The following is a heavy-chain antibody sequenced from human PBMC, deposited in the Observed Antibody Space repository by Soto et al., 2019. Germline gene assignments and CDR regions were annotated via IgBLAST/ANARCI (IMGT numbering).Heavy chain of an antibody. D-gene: IGHD3-22*01. CDR2: ISSSGSTI. V-gene: IGHV3-11*01. Sequence: GGSLRLSCAASGFTFSDYYMSWIRQAPGKGLEWVSYISSSGSTIYYADSVKGRFTISRDNAKNTLYLQMNSLRAEDTAVYYCASYVEYYYDSSGHPAGWGQGTLVTSPQ. J-gene: IGHJ4*02. CDR1: GFTFSDYY. CDR3: ASYVEYYYDSSGHPAG.